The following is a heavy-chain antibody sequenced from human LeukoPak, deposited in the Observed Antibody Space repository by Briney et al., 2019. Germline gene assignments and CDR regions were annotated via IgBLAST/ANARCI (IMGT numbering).Heavy chain of an antibody. V-gene: IGHV4-39*01. CDR3: GRGRSEYSGCDLPDY. D-gene: IGHD5-12*01. J-gene: IGHJ4*02. CDR1: GGSISSSSYY. CDR2: IYYSGST. Sequence: SETLSLTCTVSGGSISSSSYYWGWIRQPPEKGLEWIGSIYYSGSTYYNPSLKSRVTISVDTSKNQFSLKLSSVTAADTAVYYCGRGRSEYSGCDLPDYWGQGTLVTVSS.